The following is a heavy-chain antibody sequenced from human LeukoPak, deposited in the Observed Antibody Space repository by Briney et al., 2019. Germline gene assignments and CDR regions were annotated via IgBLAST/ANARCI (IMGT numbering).Heavy chain of an antibody. CDR2: IKSKTDGGTT. V-gene: IGHV3-15*01. J-gene: IGHJ4*02. D-gene: IGHD2-21*02. CDR3: TTGGLAHTVVVSAADLDDY. Sequence: PGGSLRLSCAVSGFTVSTYYMSWVRQAPGKGLEWVGRIKSKTDGGTTDYAAPVKGRFTISRDDSKNTLYLQMNSLKTEDTAVYYCTTGGLAHTVVVSAADLDDYWGQGTLVTVSS. CDR1: GFTVSTYY.